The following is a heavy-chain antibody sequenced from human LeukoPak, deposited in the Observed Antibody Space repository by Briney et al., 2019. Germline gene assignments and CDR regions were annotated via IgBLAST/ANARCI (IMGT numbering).Heavy chain of an antibody. V-gene: IGHV1-2*02. CDR1: GYTFTGYY. CDR3: ARGSIVGATFDYFDY. CDR2: IKPNSGGT. J-gene: IGHJ4*02. Sequence: VASVKVSCKASGYTFTGYYMHWVRQAPGQGLEWMGWIKPNSGGTNYAQKFQGRVTMTRDTSISTAYMELSRLRSDDTAVYYCARGSIVGATFDYFDYWGQGTLVTVSS. D-gene: IGHD1-26*01.